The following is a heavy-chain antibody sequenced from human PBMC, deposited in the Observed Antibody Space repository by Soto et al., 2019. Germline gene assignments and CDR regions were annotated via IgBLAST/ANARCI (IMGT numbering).Heavy chain of an antibody. J-gene: IGHJ2*01. CDR1: GFTFSSYA. Sequence: GGSLRLSCAASGFTFSSYAMTWVRQAPGKGLEWVSAISGSGGSTYYADSVKGRFTISRDNSKNTLYLKMNSLRAEDTAVYYCAKGVYDYGDPSYWYFDLWGRGTLVTVSS. CDR3: AKGVYDYGDPSYWYFDL. V-gene: IGHV3-23*01. CDR2: ISGSGGST. D-gene: IGHD4-17*01.